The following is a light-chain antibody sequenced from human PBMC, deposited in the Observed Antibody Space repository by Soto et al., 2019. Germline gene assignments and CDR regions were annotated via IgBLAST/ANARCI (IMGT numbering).Light chain of an antibody. Sequence: AIQMTQSPSSLSASVGDRVTITCRASQDISNDLGWYQQKPGKAPKLLIYGASTLQSGVPSRFSGSGSGTDFTLTISSLQPEDSASYYCLQDHDRLTFGGGTRVEIK. J-gene: IGKJ4*01. CDR1: QDISND. V-gene: IGKV1-6*01. CDR2: GAS. CDR3: LQDHDRLT.